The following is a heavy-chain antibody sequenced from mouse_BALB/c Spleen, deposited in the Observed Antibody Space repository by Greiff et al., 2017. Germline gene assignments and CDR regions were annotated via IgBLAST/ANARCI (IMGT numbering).Heavy chain of an antibody. Sequence: QVQLQQPGAELVKPGTSVKLSCKASGYNITSYCINWVKLRPGQGLEWIGGISPGSGSTNYNEKFKSKATLTVDTSSSTAYMQLSSLASEDSARDYSASDGNYVGYAMDYWGQGTSVTVSS. D-gene: IGHD2-1*01. CDR3: ASDGNYVGYAMDY. CDR2: ISPGSGST. J-gene: IGHJ4*01. CDR1: GYNITSYC. V-gene: IGHV1-55*01.